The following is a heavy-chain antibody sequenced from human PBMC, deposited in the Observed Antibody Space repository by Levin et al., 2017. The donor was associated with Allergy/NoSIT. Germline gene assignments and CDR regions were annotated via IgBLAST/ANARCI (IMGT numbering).Heavy chain of an antibody. Sequence: SETLSLTCTVSGYSISSGYYWGWIRQPPGKGLEWIGSIYHSGSTYYNPSLKSRVTISVDTSKNQFSLKLSSVTAADTAVYYCARDLFYSSSWFSYYYFDYWGQGTLVTVSS. J-gene: IGHJ4*02. V-gene: IGHV4-38-2*02. CDR3: ARDLFYSSSWFSYYYFDY. CDR2: IYHSGST. D-gene: IGHD6-13*01. CDR1: GYSISSGYY.